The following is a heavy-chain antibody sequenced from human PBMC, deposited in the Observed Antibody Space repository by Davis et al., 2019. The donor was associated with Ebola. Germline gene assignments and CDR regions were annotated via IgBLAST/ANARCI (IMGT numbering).Heavy chain of an antibody. CDR2: ISAYNGNT. CDR1: GYTFTSYA. Sequence: ASVKVSCKASGYTFTSYAMHWVRQAPGQGLEWMGWISAYNGNTNYAQKLQGRVTMTTDTSTSTAYMELRRLRSDDTAVYYCEVDYYDGSGNHYFDYWGQGTLVTVSS. V-gene: IGHV1-18*01. CDR3: EVDYYDGSGNHYFDY. J-gene: IGHJ4*02. D-gene: IGHD3-22*01.